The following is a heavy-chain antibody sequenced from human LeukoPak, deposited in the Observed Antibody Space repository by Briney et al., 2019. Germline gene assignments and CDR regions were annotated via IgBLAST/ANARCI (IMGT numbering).Heavy chain of an antibody. CDR1: GDSMSSGSYY. V-gene: IGHV4-61*09. CDR3: ARAERGTDAFDI. D-gene: IGHD1-26*01. Sequence: SETLSLTCTFSGDSMSSGSYYWSWIRPPAGKGLEWIGHVYSSGGTKYSPSLNSRDTISVDTSKNQYSLSLKSVAAADTAVYYCARAERGTDAFDIWGRGKLVVVSS. J-gene: IGHJ3*02. CDR2: VYSSGGT.